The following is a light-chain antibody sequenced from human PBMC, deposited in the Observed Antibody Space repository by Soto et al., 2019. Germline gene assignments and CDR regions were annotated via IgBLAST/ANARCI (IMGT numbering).Light chain of an antibody. Sequence: IVLTQSPGTLSLSPWERATLSCRASQSVSNNYLAWYQQKPGQAPRLLIYGASNRATGVPARFSGSGSGTDFTLTISSLEPEDFAVYYCHQRSNWPPDTFGQGTRLEIK. V-gene: IGKV3-11*01. J-gene: IGKJ5*01. CDR1: QSVSNNY. CDR2: GAS. CDR3: HQRSNWPPDT.